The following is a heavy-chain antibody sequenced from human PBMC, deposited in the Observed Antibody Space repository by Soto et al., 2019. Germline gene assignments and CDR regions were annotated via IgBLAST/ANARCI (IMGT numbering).Heavy chain of an antibody. V-gene: IGHV1-69*01. Sequence: QVQLVQSGAEVKKPGSSVKVSCKASGGTFSSYAISWVRQAPGQGLEWMGGIIPIFGTANYAQKFQGRVTITADESTSTAYMELSSLRSEDTAVYYCASSTSGYSSGWQTEEKDAFDIWGQGTMVTVSS. CDR1: GGTFSSYA. J-gene: IGHJ3*02. D-gene: IGHD6-19*01. CDR2: IIPIFGTA. CDR3: ASSTSGYSSGWQTEEKDAFDI.